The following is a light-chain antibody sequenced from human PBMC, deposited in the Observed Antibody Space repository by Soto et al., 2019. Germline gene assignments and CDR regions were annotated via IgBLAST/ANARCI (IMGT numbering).Light chain of an antibody. CDR3: QQYNNWWT. CDR1: QSVSTS. CDR2: GAS. V-gene: IGKV3-15*01. J-gene: IGKJ1*01. Sequence: EIVMTQSAATLSVSPGETATLSCRASQSVSTSLAWYQQKTGQAPRLLISGASTRATGVPARLSGSGSETEFTLTISSLQSEDFAVYYCQQYNNWWTFGQGTKVEI.